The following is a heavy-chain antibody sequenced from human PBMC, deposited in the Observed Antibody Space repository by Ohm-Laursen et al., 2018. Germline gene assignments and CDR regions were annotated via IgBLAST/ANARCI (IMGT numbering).Heavy chain of an antibody. V-gene: IGHV3-7*01. J-gene: IGHJ4*02. D-gene: IGHD3-22*01. Sequence: SLRLSCAASGFTFSSYWMSWVRQAPGKGLEWVANIKQDGSDKYYVDSVKGRFTISRDNAKNSLYLQMNSLRAEDTAVYFCARLIPSSGYYGTLYYFDYWGQGTLVTVSS. CDR1: GFTFSSYW. CDR2: IKQDGSDK. CDR3: ARLIPSSGYYGTLYYFDY.